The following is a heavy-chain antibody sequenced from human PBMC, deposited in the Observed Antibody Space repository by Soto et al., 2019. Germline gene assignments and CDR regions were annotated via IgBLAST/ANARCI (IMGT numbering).Heavy chain of an antibody. V-gene: IGHV1-69*13. D-gene: IGHD2-21*02. J-gene: IGHJ6*02. CDR1: LCTFSNYD. Sequence: VKVSRMPSLCTFSNYDISWVRQDQGEGLEWMGGIIPICGTANYAQKYQGGVTNTTDKSTSTAYMELSSLRSEDTAGYYCAYPYCSGDCYSGCHYYYYGMDVWGQGTTVTVSS. CDR3: AYPYCSGDCYSGCHYYYYGMDV. CDR2: IIPICGTA.